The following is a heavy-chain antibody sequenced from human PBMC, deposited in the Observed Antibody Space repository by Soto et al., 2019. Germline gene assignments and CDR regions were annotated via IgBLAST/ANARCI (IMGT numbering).Heavy chain of an antibody. Sequence: GASVKVSCKASGYTLTSYDINWVRQATGQGLEWMGWMNPNSGNTGYSQKFQGRVTMTRNTSISTAYMELSSLRSEDTAVYYCARTPPYGVLWFGELLEDYWGQGTLVTVSS. V-gene: IGHV1-8*01. CDR1: GYTLTSYD. J-gene: IGHJ4*02. CDR3: ARTPPYGVLWFGELLEDY. D-gene: IGHD3-10*01. CDR2: MNPNSGNT.